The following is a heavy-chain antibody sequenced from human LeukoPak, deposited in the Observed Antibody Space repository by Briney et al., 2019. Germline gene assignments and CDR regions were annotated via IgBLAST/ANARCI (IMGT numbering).Heavy chain of an antibody. CDR3: ARGPLTMTRGFDP. V-gene: IGHV4-39*07. J-gene: IGHJ5*02. CDR1: GGSISSSTYY. Sequence: SETLSLTCSVSGGSISSSTYYWGSIRQPPGKGLEWIGRIYTSGSTNYNPSLKTRVTMSVDTSKNQFSLKLSSVTAADTAVYYCARGPLTMTRGFDPWGQGTLVTVSS. D-gene: IGHD4-17*01. CDR2: IYTSGST.